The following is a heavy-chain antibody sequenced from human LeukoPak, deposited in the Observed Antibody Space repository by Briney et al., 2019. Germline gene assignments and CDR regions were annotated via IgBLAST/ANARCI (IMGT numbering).Heavy chain of an antibody. D-gene: IGHD2-8*02. CDR3: ARAPYSTGRGYYFDY. CDR2: LNHDGSST. Sequence: GGSLRLSCAAPGFPFSYYGRHWFRQAPGKGLFWVSLLNHDGSSTTYADSVKGRFTISRDNAKNTLYLQMNSLRAEDTAVYYCARAPYSTGRGYYFDYWGQGTLVTVSS. V-gene: IGHV3-74*01. J-gene: IGHJ4*02. CDR1: GFPFSYYG.